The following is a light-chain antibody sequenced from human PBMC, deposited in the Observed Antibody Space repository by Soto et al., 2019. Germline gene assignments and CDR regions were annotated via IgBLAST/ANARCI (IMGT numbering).Light chain of an antibody. J-gene: IGLJ2*01. CDR3: CSYGRSVV. Sequence: QSVLTQPASVSGSPGQSITISCTGISNDVGTYNLVSWYQHHPGKAPKLIIYEASKRPSGVPNRFSGSKSGNTASLTIPGLHAEDEADYYCCSYGRSVVFGGGTKLTV. CDR1: SNDVGTYNL. V-gene: IGLV2-23*01. CDR2: EAS.